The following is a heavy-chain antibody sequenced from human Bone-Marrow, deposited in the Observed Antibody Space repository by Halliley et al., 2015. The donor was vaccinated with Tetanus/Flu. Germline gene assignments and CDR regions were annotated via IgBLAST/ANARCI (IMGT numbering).Heavy chain of an antibody. J-gene: IGHJ4*02. D-gene: IGHD1-26*01. CDR1: GFTFSNYW. V-gene: IGHV3-7*03. CDR2: IKQNGTET. CDR3: ARGYPL. Sequence: SLRLSCGASGFTFSNYWMTWFRQAPGKGLEWVGNIKQNGTETNYAASVEGRFTISRDNADNSLFLQMNNLGPEDTGVYYCARGYPLWGRGLLVAFST.